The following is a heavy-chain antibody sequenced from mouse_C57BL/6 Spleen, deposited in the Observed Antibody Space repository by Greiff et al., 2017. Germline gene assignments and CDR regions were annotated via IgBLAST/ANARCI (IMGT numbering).Heavy chain of an antibody. J-gene: IGHJ2*01. V-gene: IGHV3-6*01. CDR1: GYSITSGYY. CDR2: ISYDGSN. D-gene: IGHD1-1*01. CDR3: AREGIGSSFDY. Sequence: EVQVVESGPGLVKPSQSLSLTCSVTGYSITSGYYWNWIRQFPGNKLEWMGYISYDGSNNYNPSLKNRISITRDTSKNQFFLKLNSVTTEDTATYYCAREGIGSSFDYWGQGTTLTVSS.